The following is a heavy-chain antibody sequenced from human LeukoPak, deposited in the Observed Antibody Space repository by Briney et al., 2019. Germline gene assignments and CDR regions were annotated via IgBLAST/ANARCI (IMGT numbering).Heavy chain of an antibody. V-gene: IGHV3-53*01. Sequence: GGSLRLSCAASGFTVSSNYMIWVRQAPGKGLEWVSVIYSGGTTYYADSVQGRFTISRDNSKNTVYLQMNSLRAEDTAVYYCARSTSDIAARPIDYWGQGSLVTVSS. CDR1: GFTVSSNY. CDR3: ARSTSDIAARPIDY. D-gene: IGHD6-6*01. J-gene: IGHJ4*02. CDR2: IYSGGTT.